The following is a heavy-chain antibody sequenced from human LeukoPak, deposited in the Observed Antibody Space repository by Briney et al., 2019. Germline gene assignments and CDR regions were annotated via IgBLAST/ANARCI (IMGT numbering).Heavy chain of an antibody. Sequence: GASPKVSCKASGGTFSSYAISWVRQAPGQGLEWMGGIIPIFGTANYAQTSQGRVTITADESTSTAYMELSSLRSEDTAVYYCARSHNSSGYYDFWSGYYVYYYYYMDVWGKGTTVTVSS. D-gene: IGHD3-3*01. CDR1: GGTFSSYA. CDR2: IIPIFGTA. J-gene: IGHJ6*03. CDR3: ARSHNSSGYYDFWSGYYVYYYYYMDV. V-gene: IGHV1-69*13.